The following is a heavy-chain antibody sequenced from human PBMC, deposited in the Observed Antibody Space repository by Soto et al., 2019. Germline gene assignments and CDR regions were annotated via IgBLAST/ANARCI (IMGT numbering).Heavy chain of an antibody. V-gene: IGHV1-69*01. Sequence: QVQLVQSGAEVKKPGSSVKVSCKASGGTFSSYPINWVRQAPGQGLEWMGGAIPIFGTTHYAQKFQGRVTITAAESTTTAYMEMSSLRSDDTAVYYCARDSSTSPYYYGMDVWGQGTTVTVSS. J-gene: IGHJ6*02. CDR3: ARDSSTSPYYYGMDV. CDR2: AIPIFGTT. D-gene: IGHD4-17*01. CDR1: GGTFSSYP.